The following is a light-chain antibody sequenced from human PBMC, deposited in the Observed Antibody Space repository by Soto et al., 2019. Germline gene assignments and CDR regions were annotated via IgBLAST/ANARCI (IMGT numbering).Light chain of an antibody. Sequence: QSVLTQPASVSGSPGQSITISCTGTSSDVGAYNYVSWYQQHPGEGPKLIIYGVTNRPSGVSYRFSGSKSDYTASLTISGLQAEDEADYYCSSYSTSFFYVFGTGTKVNVL. CDR3: SSYSTSFFYV. CDR2: GVT. J-gene: IGLJ1*01. V-gene: IGLV2-14*01. CDR1: SSDVGAYNY.